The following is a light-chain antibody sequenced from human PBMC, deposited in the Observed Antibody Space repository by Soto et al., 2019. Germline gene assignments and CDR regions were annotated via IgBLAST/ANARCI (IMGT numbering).Light chain of an antibody. V-gene: IGKV3-11*01. J-gene: IGKJ5*01. CDR1: QTVSSY. CDR3: QQRTT. Sequence: EIVLTQSPATLSLSPGERATLSCTASQTVSSYLAWYQQKPGQAPRLLVYDASDRATGIPARFSGSGSGTAFTLTISSLEPEDFAVYYCQQRTTFGQGTRLEIK. CDR2: DAS.